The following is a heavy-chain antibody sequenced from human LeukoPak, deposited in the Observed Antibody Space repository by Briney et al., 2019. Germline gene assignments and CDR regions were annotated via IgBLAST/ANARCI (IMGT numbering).Heavy chain of an antibody. J-gene: IGHJ4*02. CDR3: ARAIWFGEPFDY. Sequence: GGSLRLSCAASGFTLSSYAMSWVRQAPGKGLEWVSAISDTGNTYHADSVKGRFTISRDNYKNTLYLQMNSLRAEDTAVYYCARAIWFGEPFDYWGQGTLVTVSS. CDR2: ISDTGNT. V-gene: IGHV3-23*01. D-gene: IGHD3-10*01. CDR1: GFTLSSYA.